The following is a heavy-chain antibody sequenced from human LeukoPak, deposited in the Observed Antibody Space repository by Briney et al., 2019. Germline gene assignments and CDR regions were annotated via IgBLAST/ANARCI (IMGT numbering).Heavy chain of an antibody. CDR1: GGAITGYY. CDR3: ARGRPPHDYGTLFDY. D-gene: IGHD4-17*01. CDR2: TYYSGST. Sequence: SETLSLTCTVSGGAITGYYWSWVRQPPGKGLEWIGYTYYSGSTNYNPSLKSRGTMSVDTSKKQFSLKLSSVTAADTAVYYCARGRPPHDYGTLFDYWGQGTLVTVSS. J-gene: IGHJ4*02. V-gene: IGHV4-59*01.